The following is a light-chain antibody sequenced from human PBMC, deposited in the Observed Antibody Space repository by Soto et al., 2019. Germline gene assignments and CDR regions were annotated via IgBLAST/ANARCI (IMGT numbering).Light chain of an antibody. V-gene: IGLV2-14*01. CDR1: SSDVGYYNY. CDR2: DVS. CDR3: SSYTSSSLYV. J-gene: IGLJ1*01. Sequence: QSALTQPASVSGSPGQSITISCTGTSSDVGYYNYVSWYQQLPGKAPKLMIYDVSDRPSGVSNRFSGSKSGNTASLTISGLQAEDEADYYCSSYTSSSLYVFGTGTKLAVL.